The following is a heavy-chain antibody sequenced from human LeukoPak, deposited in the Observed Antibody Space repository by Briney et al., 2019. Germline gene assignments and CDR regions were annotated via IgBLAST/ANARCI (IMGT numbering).Heavy chain of an antibody. Sequence: PGGSQRLSCAASGFTFSSYGMSWVRQAPGKGLEWVSSISGTGGSTYYADSVKGRFTIFRDNSKNTLYLQMNSLRAEDTAVYCCAKNSMIVVVSESLDYWGQGTLVTVSS. J-gene: IGHJ4*02. CDR1: GFTFSSYG. V-gene: IGHV3-23*01. D-gene: IGHD3-22*01. CDR3: AKNSMIVVVSESLDY. CDR2: ISGTGGST.